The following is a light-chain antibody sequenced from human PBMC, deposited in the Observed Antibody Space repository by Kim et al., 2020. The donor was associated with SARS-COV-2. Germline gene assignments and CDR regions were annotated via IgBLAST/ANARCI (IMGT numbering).Light chain of an antibody. Sequence: SVAPGKTARITCGGNNIGSKRVHWYQQKPGQAPVLVIYYDSDRPSGVPDRFSGSKSGNTASLTISGLQPEDEADYYCCSYAGSYTVFGGGTQLTVL. V-gene: IGLV3-21*01. J-gene: IGLJ2*01. CDR3: CSYAGSYTV. CDR1: NIGSKR. CDR2: YDS.